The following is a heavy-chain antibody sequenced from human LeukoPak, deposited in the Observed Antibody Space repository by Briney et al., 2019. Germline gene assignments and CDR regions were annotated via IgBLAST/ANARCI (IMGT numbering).Heavy chain of an antibody. J-gene: IGHJ4*02. CDR3: AKDLRNGENYGFLDY. V-gene: IGHV3-23*01. CDR2: ISTSAGRT. Sequence: GGSLRLSCAASGFTFSRSNMNWVRQTPDKGLEWVASISTSAGRTYYADSVKGRFTVSRDNPKNTLYLQMDSLRVEDTAIYYCAKDLRNGENYGFLDYWGQGTLVTVSS. D-gene: IGHD4/OR15-4a*01. CDR1: GFTFSRSN.